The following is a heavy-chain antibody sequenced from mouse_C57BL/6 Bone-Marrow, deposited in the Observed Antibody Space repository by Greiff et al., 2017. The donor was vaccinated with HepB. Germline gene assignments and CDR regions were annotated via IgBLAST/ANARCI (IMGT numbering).Heavy chain of an antibody. Sequence: VQLQQPGAELVMPGASVKLSCKASGYTFTSYWMHWVKQRPGQGLEWIGEIDPSDSYTNYNQKFKGKSTLTVDKSSSTAYMQLSSLTSEDSAVYYCARKEGGAGFAYWGQGTLVTVSA. J-gene: IGHJ3*01. V-gene: IGHV1-69*01. CDR3: ARKEGGAGFAY. CDR1: GYTFTSYW. CDR2: IDPSDSYT.